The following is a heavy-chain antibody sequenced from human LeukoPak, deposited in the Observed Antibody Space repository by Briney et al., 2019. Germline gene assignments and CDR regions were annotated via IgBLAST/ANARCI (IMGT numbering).Heavy chain of an antibody. D-gene: IGHD4-17*01. CDR3: ARDEFGDFQGFDY. CDR1: GASINSYY. Sequence: SETLSLTCSVSGASINSYYWNWIRQSPRQGLEWLGNIHYRGTTNYNPSLKSRVTLSLDSSKSQFALKVTSVTAADTAVYYCARDEFGDFQGFDYWGQGTRVTVSS. V-gene: IGHV4-59*13. J-gene: IGHJ4*02. CDR2: IHYRGTT.